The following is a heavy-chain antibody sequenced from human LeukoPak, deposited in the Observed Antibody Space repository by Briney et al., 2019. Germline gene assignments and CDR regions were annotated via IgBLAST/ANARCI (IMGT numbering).Heavy chain of an antibody. CDR2: ISGSGGST. CDR3: AKRVSGGI. J-gene: IGHJ3*02. V-gene: IGHV3-23*01. D-gene: IGHD2-15*01. CDR1: GFTFSSYA. Sequence: HPGGSLRLSCAASGFTFSSYAMGWVRQAPGKGLEWVSGISGSGGSTYYPDSVKGRFTISRDNSKNTLYLQMNSLRAEDTAVYYCAKRVSGGIWGQGTMVTVSS.